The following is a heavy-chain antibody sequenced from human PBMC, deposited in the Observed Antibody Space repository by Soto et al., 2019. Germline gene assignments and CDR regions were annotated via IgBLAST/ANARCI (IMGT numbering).Heavy chain of an antibody. Sequence: QVQLVQSGAEVKKPGASVKVSCKTSGYTFATYYMHWVRQAPGQGLVWMGTINPSGGSTSSAQRFQGRVTMTRDTSTTAVYMQLSSLSSEDTAVYYCARDFVLVPSALYYYDYWGQGTLDTVSS. CDR2: INPSGGST. V-gene: IGHV1-46*01. J-gene: IGHJ4*02. D-gene: IGHD2-2*01. CDR3: ARDFVLVPSALYYYDY. CDR1: GYTFATYY.